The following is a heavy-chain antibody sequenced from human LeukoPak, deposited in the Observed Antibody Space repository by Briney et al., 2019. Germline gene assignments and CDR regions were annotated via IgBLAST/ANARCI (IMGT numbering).Heavy chain of an antibody. CDR2: IFTSGST. CDR3: SRGGANDL. D-gene: IGHD4/OR15-4a*01. J-gene: IGHJ5*02. V-gene: IGHV4-4*07. CDR1: GGSLTSDY. Sequence: SETLSLTCTVVGGSLTSDYWSWIRQPAGKGLEWIGRIFTSGSTAYNPSLKSRVTMSLDTSKNQFFLKLSSGTAADTAAYFCSRGGANDLWGQGTLVTVSS.